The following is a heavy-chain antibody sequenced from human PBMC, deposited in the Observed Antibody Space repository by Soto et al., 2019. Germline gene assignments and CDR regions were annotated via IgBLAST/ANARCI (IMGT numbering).Heavy chain of an antibody. J-gene: IGHJ4*02. V-gene: IGHV3-30-3*01. CDR1: GFTFSSYA. CDR3: ARDPEPYRRVDTSTPMDD. CDR2: ISYEGSKK. Sequence: PGGSLRLSCAASGFTFSSYAMHWVRQAPGKGLEWVAVISYEGSKKYYADSVKGRFTISRDNSKNTLYLQMNSLRVEDTAVYYCARDPEPYRRVDTSTPMDDWGQGTLVTVAS. D-gene: IGHD3-3*01.